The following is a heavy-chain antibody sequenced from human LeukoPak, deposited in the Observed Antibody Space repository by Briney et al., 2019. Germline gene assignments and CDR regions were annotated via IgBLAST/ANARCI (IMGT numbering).Heavy chain of an antibody. CDR3: ARVLYGSGTYYFDY. V-gene: IGHV4-61*01. J-gene: IGHJ4*02. CDR2: VHYSGST. Sequence: SETLSLTCTVSGGSVSSGSNYWSWIRQPPGKGLEWIGYVHYSGSTSHNPALKSRVTISVDTSKNQFSLKLSSVTAADTAVYYCARVLYGSGTYYFDYWGQGTLVTVSS. CDR1: GGSVSSGSNY. D-gene: IGHD3-10*01.